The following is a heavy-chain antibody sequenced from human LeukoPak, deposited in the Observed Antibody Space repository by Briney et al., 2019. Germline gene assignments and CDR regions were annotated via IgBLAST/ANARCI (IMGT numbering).Heavy chain of an antibody. V-gene: IGHV3-30*18. CDR1: GFTFSSYG. J-gene: IGHJ6*02. CDR2: ISYDGSNK. CDR3: AKDLYYGSGSPYYYNYYGMDV. D-gene: IGHD3-10*01. Sequence: QTGGSLRLSCAASGFTFSSYGIHWVRQAPGKGLEWVAFISYDGSNKYYADSVKGRFTIPRDNSRNTLYLQMDSLRAEDTAVYYCAKDLYYGSGSPYYYNYYGMDVWGQGTTVTVSS.